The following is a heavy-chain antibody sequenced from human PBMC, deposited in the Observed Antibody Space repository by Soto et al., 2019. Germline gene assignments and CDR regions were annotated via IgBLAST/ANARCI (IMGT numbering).Heavy chain of an antibody. J-gene: IGHJ5*02. D-gene: IGHD1-26*01. CDR2: IYYRGRT. CDR1: GDSITGSH. Sequence: SSETLSLTCTVSGDSITGSHWNWIRQPLGKPLEWIGYIYYRGRTNYNPSLKSRLTLSVETSKNQIFLRLNSVTAADTAVYYCASSAIVGREVDTWFDPWGQGILVTVSS. CDR3: ASSAIVGREVDTWFDP. V-gene: IGHV4-59*01.